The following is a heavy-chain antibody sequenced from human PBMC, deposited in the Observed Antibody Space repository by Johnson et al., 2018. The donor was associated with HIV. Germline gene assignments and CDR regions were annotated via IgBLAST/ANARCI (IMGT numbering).Heavy chain of an antibody. CDR3: ARGKAFDI. CDR1: GFTVSSNY. CDR2: ISGSGGST. Sequence: MQLVESGGGLIQPGGSLRLSCVVSGFTVSSNYMSWVRQAPGKGLEWVSAISGSGGSTYYADSVKGRFTISRDNSKNTLFLQMNSLRAGDTAVYYCARGKAFDIWGQGTIVTVSS. V-gene: IGHV3-23*04. J-gene: IGHJ3*02.